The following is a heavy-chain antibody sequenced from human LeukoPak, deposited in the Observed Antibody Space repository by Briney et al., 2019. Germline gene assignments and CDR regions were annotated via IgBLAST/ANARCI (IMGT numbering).Heavy chain of an antibody. V-gene: IGHV4-34*01. J-gene: IGHJ6*03. CDR2: INQTGKTNYNPSLT. CDR3: ERVRHDPLEYGYYMDV. Sequence: SETLSLTCAVDGGSFSGFYWTWIRQTPGKGLEWIGEINQTGKTNYNPSLTDYNPSLKSRVTISVDSSKNQLSLKVNSVTAADTGVYYCERVRHDPLEYGYYMDVWGKGTTVTVSS. CDR1: GGSFSGFY. D-gene: IGHD3-3*01.